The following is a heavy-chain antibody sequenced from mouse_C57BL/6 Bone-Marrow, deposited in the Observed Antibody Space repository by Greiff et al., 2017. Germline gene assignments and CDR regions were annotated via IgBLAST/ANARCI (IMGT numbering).Heavy chain of an antibody. J-gene: IGHJ4*01. V-gene: IGHV14-4*01. CDR3: TSNYDGGYAMDY. Sequence: EVQLQQSGAELVRPGASVTLSCTASGFNFKDDYMHWVKQRPEQGLEWIGWIDPGNGDTEYASKFPGQATITADTSSNTAYLQLSSLTSEDTAVYYCTSNYDGGYAMDYCGQGTSVAVSS. D-gene: IGHD1-2*01. CDR1: GFNFKDDY. CDR2: IDPGNGDT.